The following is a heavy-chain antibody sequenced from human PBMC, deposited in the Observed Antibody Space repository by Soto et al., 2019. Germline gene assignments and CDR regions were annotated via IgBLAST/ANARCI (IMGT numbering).Heavy chain of an antibody. D-gene: IGHD3-3*02. Sequence: GESLKISCKGSGYSFTSYCISWVLQMPGKGLEWMGRIDPSDSYTNYSPSFQGHVTISADKSISTAYLQWSSLKASDTAMYYCARLLDPYYYYYGMDVWGQGTTVTVAS. V-gene: IGHV5-10-1*01. J-gene: IGHJ6*02. CDR3: ARLLDPYYYYYGMDV. CDR1: GYSFTSYC. CDR2: IDPSDSYT.